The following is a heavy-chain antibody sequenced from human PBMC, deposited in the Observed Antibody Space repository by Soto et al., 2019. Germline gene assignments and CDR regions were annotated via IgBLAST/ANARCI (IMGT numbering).Heavy chain of an antibody. D-gene: IGHD3-9*01. CDR1: GYTFTGYY. J-gene: IGHJ6*02. CDR2: INPNSGGT. CDR3: ARDAYFFRFFDCPNYQMYF. V-gene: IGHV1-2*04. Sequence: GASVKVSCKASGYTFTGYYMHWVRQAPGQGLEWMGWINPNSGGTNYAQKFQGWVTMTRDTSISTAYMELSRLRSDDTAVYYCARDAYFFRFFDCPNYQMYFWGQGSKVPVSS.